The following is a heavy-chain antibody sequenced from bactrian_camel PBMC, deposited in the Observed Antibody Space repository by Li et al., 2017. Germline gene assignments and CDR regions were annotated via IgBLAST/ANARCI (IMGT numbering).Heavy chain of an antibody. J-gene: IGHJ4*01. V-gene: IGHV3S25*01. CDR1: GFTFSSYW. CDR2: IGSGVGDT. Sequence: VQLVESGGGLVQPGGSLRLSCAASGFTFSSYWMYWVRQAPGQGLEWVSQIGSGVGDTGYADSVKGRFTVSRDNAKNTVYLQVNSLKAEDTAVYLCVRNLGDWGQGTQVTVS. CDR3: VRNLGD.